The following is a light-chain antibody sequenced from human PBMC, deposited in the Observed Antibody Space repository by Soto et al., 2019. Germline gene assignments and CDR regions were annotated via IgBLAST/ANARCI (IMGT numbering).Light chain of an antibody. J-gene: IGLJ2*01. Sequence: QSALTQPASVSGSPGQSITISCTGTSSDVGGYNYVSWYQLHPGKAPKLMIFEVSNRPSGVSNRFSGSKSGNTASLTISGLQAEDEADYYCSSYTSTSTVVVFGGGTKLTVL. CDR1: SSDVGGYNY. CDR2: EVS. CDR3: SSYTSTSTVVV. V-gene: IGLV2-14*01.